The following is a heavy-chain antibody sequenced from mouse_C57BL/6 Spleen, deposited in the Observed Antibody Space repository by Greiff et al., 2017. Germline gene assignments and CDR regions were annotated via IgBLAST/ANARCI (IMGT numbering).Heavy chain of an antibody. CDR1: GFNIKNTY. CDR2: IDPANGNT. V-gene: IGHV14-3*01. Sequence: EVQLQQSVAELVRPGASVKLSCTASGFNIKNTYMHWVKQRPEQGLEWIGRIDPANGNTKYAPKFQGRATITADTSSNTAYLQLSSLTSEDTAIXYCDADYDGSSSHWYFDVWGTGTTVTVSS. D-gene: IGHD1-1*01. J-gene: IGHJ1*03. CDR3: DADYDGSSSHWYFDV.